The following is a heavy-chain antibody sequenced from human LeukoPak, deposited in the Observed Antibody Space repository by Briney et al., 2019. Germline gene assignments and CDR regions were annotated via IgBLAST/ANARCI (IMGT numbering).Heavy chain of an antibody. CDR3: ARVLNYYDRSGYYHEGYFDY. CDR2: IYYSGST. D-gene: IGHD3-22*01. CDR1: GGSISSYY. J-gene: IGHJ4*02. V-gene: IGHV4-59*01. Sequence: PSETLSLTCTVSGGSISSYYWSWIRQPPGKGLEWIGYIYYSGSTNYNPSLKSRVTISVDTSKNQFSLKLNSVTAAADTAVYYCARVLNYYDRSGYYHEGYFDYWGQGTLVTVSS.